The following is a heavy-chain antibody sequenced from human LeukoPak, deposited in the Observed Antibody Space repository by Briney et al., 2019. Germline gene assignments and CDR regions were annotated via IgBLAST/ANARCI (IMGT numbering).Heavy chain of an antibody. CDR1: GFSFRDYP. V-gene: IGHV3-23*01. Sequence: GGSLRLSCEAAGFSFRDYPMGWVRRASGKRLEWVSGISAGADVIFYADPVKGRFTISRDNSKNTLYLQMNSLRAEDSAEYYCAKGWNSGYYYYYMDVWGKGTTVTVSS. CDR2: ISAGADVI. J-gene: IGHJ6*03. CDR3: AKGWNSGYYYYYMDV. D-gene: IGHD1-7*01.